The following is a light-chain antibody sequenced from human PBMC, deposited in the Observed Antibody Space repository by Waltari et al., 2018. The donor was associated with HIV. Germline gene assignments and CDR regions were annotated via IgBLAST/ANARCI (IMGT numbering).Light chain of an antibody. CDR1: NIGVRD. V-gene: IGLV3-21*02. CDR3: QVWGATNDWV. CDR2: DDR. J-gene: IGLJ3*02. Sequence: YVLTQPPSVSVAPNQTATVDCRGENIGVRDVHWYRQRSGQAPEVVIHDDRDRAPGIPGRITGSNSGDMATLTIASVEAGDEAVYYCQVWGATNDWVFGGGTKVTVL.